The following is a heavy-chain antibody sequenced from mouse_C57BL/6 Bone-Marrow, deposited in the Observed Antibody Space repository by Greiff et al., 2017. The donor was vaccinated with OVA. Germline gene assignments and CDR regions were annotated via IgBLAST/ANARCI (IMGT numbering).Heavy chain of an antibody. D-gene: IGHD1-1*01. CDR2: IDPETGGT. J-gene: IGHJ4*01. Sequence: QVQLQQSGAELVRPGASVTLSCKASGYTFTDYEMHWVKQTPVHGLEWIGAIDPETGGTAYNQKFKGKAILTADKSSSTAYMELRSLTSEDSAVYYCTRRYYGGAMDYWGQGTSVTVSS. CDR3: TRRYYGGAMDY. V-gene: IGHV1-15*01. CDR1: GYTFTDYE.